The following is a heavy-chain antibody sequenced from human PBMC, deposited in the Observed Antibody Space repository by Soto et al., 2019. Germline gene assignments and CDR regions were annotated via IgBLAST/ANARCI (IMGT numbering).Heavy chain of an antibody. D-gene: IGHD3-22*01. Sequence: PSETLSLTCTVSGGSISSYYLSWIRQPPGKGLEWIGYIYYSGSTNYNPSLKSRVTISVDTSKNQFSLKLSSVTAADTAVYYCATYYDSSGYPGEFQHWGQGTLVTVSS. J-gene: IGHJ1*01. V-gene: IGHV4-59*08. CDR3: ATYYDSSGYPGEFQH. CDR2: IYYSGST. CDR1: GGSISSYY.